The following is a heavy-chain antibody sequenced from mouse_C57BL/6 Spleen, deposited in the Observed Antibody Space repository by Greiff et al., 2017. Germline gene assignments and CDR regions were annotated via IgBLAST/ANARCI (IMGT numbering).Heavy chain of an antibody. CDR2: INPNNGGT. D-gene: IGHD1-1*01. CDR1: GYTFTDYN. Sequence: VQLQQSGPELVKPGASVKIPCKASGYTFTDYNMDWVKQSHGKSLEWIGDINPNNGGTIYNQKFKGKATLTVDKSSSTAYMELRSLTSEDTAVYYCAGGDYYGSRFAYWGQGTLVTVSA. J-gene: IGHJ3*01. CDR3: AGGDYYGSRFAY. V-gene: IGHV1-18*01.